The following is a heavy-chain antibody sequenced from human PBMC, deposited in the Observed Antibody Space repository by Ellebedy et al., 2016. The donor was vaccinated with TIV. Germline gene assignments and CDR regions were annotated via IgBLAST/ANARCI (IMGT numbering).Heavy chain of an antibody. CDR3: ARWGLRGNYWYFDL. V-gene: IGHV4-4*07. J-gene: IGHJ2*01. Sequence: SETLSLXCTVSGGSISSYYWSWIRQPAGKGLEWIGRIYTSGSTNYNPSLKSRVTMSVDTSKNQFSLKLSSVTAADTAVYYCARWGLRGNYWYFDLWGRGTLVTVSS. CDR1: GGSISSYY. D-gene: IGHD4-17*01. CDR2: IYTSGST.